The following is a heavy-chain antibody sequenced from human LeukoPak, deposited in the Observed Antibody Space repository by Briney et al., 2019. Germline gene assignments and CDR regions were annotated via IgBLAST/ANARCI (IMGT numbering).Heavy chain of an antibody. D-gene: IGHD2-2*01. CDR2: IQYDGRNK. J-gene: IGHJ4*02. CDR1: GFTFDTYD. CDR3: AKLPATTSPFDY. V-gene: IGHV3-30*02. Sequence: PGGSLRLSCAASGFTFDTYDIHWVRQAPGKGLEWVAFIQYDGRNKYYADSVKGRFTISRDTSKNTLYLQMNSLRAEDTALDYCAKLPATTSPFDYWGQGTLVTVSS.